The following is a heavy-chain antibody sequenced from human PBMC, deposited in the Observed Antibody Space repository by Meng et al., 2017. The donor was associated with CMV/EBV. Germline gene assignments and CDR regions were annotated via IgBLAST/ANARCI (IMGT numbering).Heavy chain of an antibody. J-gene: IGHJ4*02. CDR3: AREPLLSSSDSYYFDY. CDR2: INPNSGGT. D-gene: IGHD6-6*01. CDR1: GYTFTGYY. Sequence: GYTFTGYYMNWGRQAPGQGLEWMGWINPNSGGTNYAQKFQGRVTMTRDTSISTAYMELSRLRSDDTAVYYCAREPLLSSSDSYYFDYWGQGTLVTVSS. V-gene: IGHV1-2*02.